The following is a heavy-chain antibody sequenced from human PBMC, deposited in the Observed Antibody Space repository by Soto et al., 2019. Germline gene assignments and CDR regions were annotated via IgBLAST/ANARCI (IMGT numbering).Heavy chain of an antibody. J-gene: IGHJ4*02. CDR2: ISWNSGSI. CDR1: GFTFDDYA. D-gene: IGHD6-13*01. Sequence: PGGSLRLSCAASGFTFDDYAMHWVRQAPGKGLEWVSGISWNSGSIGYADSVKGRFTISRDNAKNSLYLQMNSLRAEDTALYYCAKGFSSSRSLAVFDYWGQGTLVTVSS. V-gene: IGHV3-9*01. CDR3: AKGFSSSRSLAVFDY.